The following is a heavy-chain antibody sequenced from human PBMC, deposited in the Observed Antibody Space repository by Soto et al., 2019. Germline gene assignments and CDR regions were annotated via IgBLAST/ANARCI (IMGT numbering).Heavy chain of an antibody. D-gene: IGHD3-22*01. CDR1: GGSISSSSYY. J-gene: IGHJ4*02. CDR2: IYNSGST. V-gene: IGHV4-39*01. CDR3: ARKDSSGYYPSFDY. Sequence: SETLSLTCTVSGGSISSSSYYWGWIRQPPGKGLEWIGSIYNSGSTYYNPSLKSRVTISVDTSKNQFSLKLSSVTAADTAVYYCARKDSSGYYPSFDYWGQGTLVTVSS.